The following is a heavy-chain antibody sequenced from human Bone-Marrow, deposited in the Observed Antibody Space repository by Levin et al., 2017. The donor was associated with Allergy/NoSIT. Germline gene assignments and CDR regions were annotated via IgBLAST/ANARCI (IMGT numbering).Heavy chain of an antibody. CDR2: VSGSGRRT. V-gene: IGHV3-23*01. CDR1: GFAFKDYA. Sequence: LSGGSLRLSCAASGFAFKDYAMSWVRQAPGKGLEWVSTVSGSGRRTFYADSVKGRFTISRDNSTNKVSLQMNSLTVDDAAVYFCAKAATMYNSGWRQFDYWGQGTLVAVSS. J-gene: IGHJ4*02. CDR3: AKAATMYNSGWRQFDY. D-gene: IGHD6-19*01.